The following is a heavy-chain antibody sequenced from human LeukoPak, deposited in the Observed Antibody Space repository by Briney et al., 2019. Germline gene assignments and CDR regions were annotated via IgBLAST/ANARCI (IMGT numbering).Heavy chain of an antibody. CDR1: GYTFTGYY. CDR2: INPNSGGT. D-gene: IGHD6-19*01. CDR3: TRGRSVGQQWRALDNL. J-gene: IGHJ4*02. V-gene: IGHV1-2*02. Sequence: GASVKVSCKASGYTFTGYYMHWVRQAPGQGLEWMGWINPNSGGTNYAQKFQGRVTMTTDTSISTAYMELSRLKFDDTAVYYCTRGRSVGQQWRALDNLWGQGTLVTVSS.